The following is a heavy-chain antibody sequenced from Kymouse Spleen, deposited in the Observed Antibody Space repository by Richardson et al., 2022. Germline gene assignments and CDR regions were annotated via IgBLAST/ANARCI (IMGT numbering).Heavy chain of an antibody. J-gene: IGHJ4*02. D-gene: IGHD1-20*01,IGHD1-7*01. CDR2: IGTAGDT. CDR1: GFTFSSYD. CDR3: ARGYNWNYFDY. V-gene: IGHV3-13*01. Sequence: EVQLVESGGGLVQPGGSLRLSCAASGFTFSSYDMHWVRQATGKGLEWVSAIGTAGDTYYPGSVKGRFTISRENAKNSLYLQMNSLRAGDTAVYYCARGYNWNYFDYWGQGTLVTVSS.